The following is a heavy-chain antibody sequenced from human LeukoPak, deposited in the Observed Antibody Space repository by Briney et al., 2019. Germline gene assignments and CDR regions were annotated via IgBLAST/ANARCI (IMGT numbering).Heavy chain of an antibody. CDR1: GGSFSGYY. D-gene: IGHD2-2*01. V-gene: IGHV4-34*01. Sequence: SETLCLTCAVYGGSFSGYYWSWIRQPPGKGLERIGEINHSGSTNYNPSLKSRVTISVDTSKNQFSLKLSSVTAADTAVYYCARGRRRVTGYCSSTSCPLNYYYYYGMDVWGQGTTVTVSS. J-gene: IGHJ6*02. CDR3: ARGRRRVTGYCSSTSCPLNYYYYYGMDV. CDR2: INHSGST.